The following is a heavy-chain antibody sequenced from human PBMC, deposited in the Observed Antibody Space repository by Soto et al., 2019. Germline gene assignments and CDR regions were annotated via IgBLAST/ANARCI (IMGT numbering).Heavy chain of an antibody. J-gene: IGHJ6*02. CDR2: IYPGDSDT. V-gene: IGHV5-51*01. D-gene: IGHD3-16*02. CDR1: GYSFTSYW. CDR3: ARQVITFGGVIVRMDV. Sequence: GESLKISCKGSGYSFTSYWIGWVRQMPGKGLEWMGIIYPGDSDTRYSQSFQGQVTISADKSISTAYLQWSSLKASDTAMYYCARQVITFGGVIVRMDVWGQGTTVTVSS.